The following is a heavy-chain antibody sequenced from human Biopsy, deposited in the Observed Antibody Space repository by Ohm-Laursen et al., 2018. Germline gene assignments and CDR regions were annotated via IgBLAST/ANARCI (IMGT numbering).Heavy chain of an antibody. V-gene: IGHV4-34*09. D-gene: IGHD6-13*01. J-gene: IGHJ4*02. Sequence: TLSLTCPVYGGSFTGYYWSWIRQHPGRGLEWIGYFFHSGSTYYNPSLKSRVIISVDKSKNQFSLNLSSVTAADTAVYYCARGGASSQPFDYWGQGTLVTVSS. CDR2: FFHSGST. CDR1: GGSFTGYY. CDR3: ARGGASSQPFDY.